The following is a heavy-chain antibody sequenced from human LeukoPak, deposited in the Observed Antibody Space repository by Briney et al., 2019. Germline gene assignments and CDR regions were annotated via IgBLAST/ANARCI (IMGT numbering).Heavy chain of an antibody. J-gene: IGHJ3*02. CDR1: GFTFSSYG. Sequence: GGSLRLSCAASGFTFSSYGMHWVRQAPGKGLEWVAVISYDGSNKYYADSVKGRFTISRDNSKNTLYLQMNSLRAEDTAVYYCARGSSGYSNTDGFDIWGQGTMVTVSS. CDR3: ARGSSGYSNTDGFDI. V-gene: IGHV3-30*03. CDR2: ISYDGSNK. D-gene: IGHD3-22*01.